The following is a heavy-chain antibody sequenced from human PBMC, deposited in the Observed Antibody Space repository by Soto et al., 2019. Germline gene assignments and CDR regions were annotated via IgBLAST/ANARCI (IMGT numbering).Heavy chain of an antibody. Sequence: PGGSLRLSCAASGFTFSSYSMNWVRQAPGKGLEWVSSISSSSSYIYYADSVKGRFTISRDNAKNSLYLQMNSLRAEDTAVYYCARDQGYSSSWPDYWGQGTLVTVSS. J-gene: IGHJ4*02. V-gene: IGHV3-21*01. CDR3: ARDQGYSSSWPDY. CDR1: GFTFSSYS. CDR2: ISSSSSYI. D-gene: IGHD6-13*01.